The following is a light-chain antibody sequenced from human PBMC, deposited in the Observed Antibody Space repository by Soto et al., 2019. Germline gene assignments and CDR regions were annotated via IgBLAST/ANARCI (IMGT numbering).Light chain of an antibody. CDR1: QSVSSN. CDR2: GAS. V-gene: IGKV3-15*01. Sequence: EIVMTQSPATLSVSPGERATLSCRASQSVSSNLAWYQQKPGQAPRLLIYGASTRATGIPARFSGSGSGTEFTLTLSSLQSEDFALYYCQQYNNWPITFGQGTRLEI. CDR3: QQYNNWPIT. J-gene: IGKJ5*01.